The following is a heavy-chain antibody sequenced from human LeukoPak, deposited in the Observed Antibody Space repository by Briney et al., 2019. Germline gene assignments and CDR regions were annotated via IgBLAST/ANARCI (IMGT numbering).Heavy chain of an antibody. Sequence: PGGSLRLSCAASGFTFSSYWMSWVRQAPGKGLEWVANIKQDGSEKYYVDSVKGRFTISRDNAKNSLYLQMNSLRAEDTAVYYCARDGPTESDAFDIWGQGTMVTVSS. J-gene: IGHJ3*02. V-gene: IGHV3-7*01. D-gene: IGHD2-21*02. CDR3: ARDGPTESDAFDI. CDR1: GFTFSSYW. CDR2: IKQDGSEK.